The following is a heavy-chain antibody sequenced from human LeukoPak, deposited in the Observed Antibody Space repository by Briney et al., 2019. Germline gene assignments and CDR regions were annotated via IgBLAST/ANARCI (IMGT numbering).Heavy chain of an antibody. CDR1: GGSISSSSYY. D-gene: IGHD3-9*01. CDR2: IYCSGST. CDR3: ARDPLTDTMNYYYYGMDV. J-gene: IGHJ6*02. V-gene: IGHV4-39*07. Sequence: SETLSLTCTVSGGSISSSSYYWGWIRQPPGKGLEWIGRIYCSGSTYYNPSLKSRVTISVDTSKNQFSLKLSSVTAADTAVYYCARDPLTDTMNYYYYGMDVWGQGTTVTVSS.